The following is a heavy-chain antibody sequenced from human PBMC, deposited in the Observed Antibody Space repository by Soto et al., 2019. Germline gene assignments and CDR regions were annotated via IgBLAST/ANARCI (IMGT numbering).Heavy chain of an antibody. Sequence: PSETLSLTCAVYGGSFSGYYWSWIRQPPGKGLEWIGEINHSGGTNYNPSLKSRVTISVDMSKNQFSLKLSSATAADTAVYYCACTPGHYDFWSGYYGRQNWFYPWGQGTPVTVSS. CDR1: GGSFSGYY. CDR2: INHSGGT. CDR3: ACTPGHYDFWSGYYGRQNWFYP. D-gene: IGHD3-3*01. J-gene: IGHJ5*02. V-gene: IGHV4-34*01.